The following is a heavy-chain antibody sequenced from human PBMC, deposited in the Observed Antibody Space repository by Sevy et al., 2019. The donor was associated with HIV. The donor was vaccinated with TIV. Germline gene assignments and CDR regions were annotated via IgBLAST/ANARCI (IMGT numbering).Heavy chain of an antibody. CDR2: IFYSRST. Sequence: SETLSLTCTVSGDSISGYYWNWIRQPPGKGLEWIGYIFYSRSTNYSPSLKSRDTISKDTSKNQFSLKLSSVTAADTALYYCARGAPNYYYAMDVWGQGTTVTVSS. J-gene: IGHJ6*02. V-gene: IGHV4-59*01. CDR1: GDSISGYY. CDR3: ARGAPNYYYAMDV.